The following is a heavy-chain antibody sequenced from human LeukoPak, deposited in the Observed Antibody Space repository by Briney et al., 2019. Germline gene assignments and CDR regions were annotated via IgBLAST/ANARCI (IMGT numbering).Heavy chain of an antibody. CDR3: ARRGRNSSGWQDYL. CDR1: GGSISSYY. CDR2: IYHTGST. Sequence: SETLSLTCTVSGGSISSYYWSWIRQPPGKALEWIGNIYHTGSTNYNPSLSSRVTISIDTAKNQFSLKLTSVTAADTAVYYCARRGRNSSGWQDYLWGQGTLVTVSS. D-gene: IGHD6-25*01. J-gene: IGHJ4*02. V-gene: IGHV4-59*01.